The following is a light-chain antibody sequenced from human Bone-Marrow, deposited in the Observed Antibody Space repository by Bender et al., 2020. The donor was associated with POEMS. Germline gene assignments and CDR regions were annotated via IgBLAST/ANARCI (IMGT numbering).Light chain of an antibody. V-gene: IGLV2-23*02. CDR3: CSYAGNVV. CDR1: GSDVGRHNL. CDR2: EVS. J-gene: IGLJ2*01. Sequence: QSALTQPASVSASPGQSITIPCTGTGSDVGRHNLVSWYQHHPGKAPKLLIFEVSQRPSGVSDRFSGSKSGSTASLTISGLQAEDEADYYCCSYAGNVVFGGGTTLTVL.